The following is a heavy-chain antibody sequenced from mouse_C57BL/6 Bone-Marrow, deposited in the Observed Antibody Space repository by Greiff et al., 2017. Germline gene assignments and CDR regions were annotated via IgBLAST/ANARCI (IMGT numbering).Heavy chain of an antibody. V-gene: IGHV1-61*01. D-gene: IGHD1-3*01. CDR1: GYTFTSYW. Sequence: VQLQQPGAELVRPGSSVKLSCKASGYTFTSYWMDWVKQRPGQGLEWIGNIYPSDSETHYNQKFKDKATLTVDKSSSTAYMQLSSLTSEDSAVYYCARWELHFWGTFDVWGTGTTVTVSS. CDR2: IYPSDSET. J-gene: IGHJ1*03. CDR3: ARWELHFWGTFDV.